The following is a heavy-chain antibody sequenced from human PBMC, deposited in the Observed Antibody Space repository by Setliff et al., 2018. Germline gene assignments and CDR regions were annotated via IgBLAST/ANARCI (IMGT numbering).Heavy chain of an antibody. D-gene: IGHD6-6*01. CDR2: IDLYNAGT. V-gene: IGHV1-18*01. CDR1: GGTFSSYV. Sequence: ASVKVSCKASGGTFSSYVISWVREAPGQGLEWLGRIDLYNAGTTYAEKMETKVTMTVDTSSNIGYMELRSLTSDDTGIYFCAMSSWPGRPNDFDLWGQGTEVTVSS. J-gene: IGHJ3*01. CDR3: AMSSWPGRPNDFDL.